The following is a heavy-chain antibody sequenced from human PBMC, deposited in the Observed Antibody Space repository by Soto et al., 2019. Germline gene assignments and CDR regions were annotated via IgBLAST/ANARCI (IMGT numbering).Heavy chain of an antibody. J-gene: IGHJ4*02. V-gene: IGHV4-4*02. CDR3: AIRTTVTTRLGY. D-gene: IGHD4-17*01. CDR1: GGSISSSNW. CDR2: IYHSGST. Sequence: QVQLQESGPGLVKPSGTLSLTCAVSGGSISSSNWWSWVRQPPGKGLEWIGEIYHSGSTNYNPFLKIRVTISVDKSKHQFSLKLSSVTAAASAVYYCAIRTTVTTRLGYWGQGTLVTVSS.